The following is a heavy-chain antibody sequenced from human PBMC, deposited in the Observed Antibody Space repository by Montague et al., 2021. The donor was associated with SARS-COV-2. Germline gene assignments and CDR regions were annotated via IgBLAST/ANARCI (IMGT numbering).Heavy chain of an antibody. V-gene: IGHV4-39*01. D-gene: IGHD3-3*01. J-gene: IGHJ4*02. CDR1: GGSISSSSYY. CDR3: ASTASRGITIFGVVTASYYFDY. CDR2: IYYSGST. Sequence: SETLSFTCTVSGGSISSSSYYWGRIRQPPGKGLEWIGSIYYSGSTYYXPSLKSRVTIAVDTSKNQFSLKLSSVTAADTAVYYCASTASRGITIFGVVTASYYFDYWGQGTLVTVSS.